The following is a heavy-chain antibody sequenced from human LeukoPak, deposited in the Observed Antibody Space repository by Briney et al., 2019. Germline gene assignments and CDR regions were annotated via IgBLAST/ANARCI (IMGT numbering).Heavy chain of an antibody. Sequence: PGGSLRLSCAASGFTFSSYWMSWVRQAPGKGLEWVANIKEEGSEKYYMDSMRGRFTISRDNAKSSLYLQMNSLGAEDTAVYYCASVVLIGYHYFDYWGQGTLVTVSS. D-gene: IGHD2-8*01. V-gene: IGHV3-7*02. J-gene: IGHJ4*02. CDR1: GFTFSSYW. CDR3: ASVVLIGYHYFDY. CDR2: IKEEGSEK.